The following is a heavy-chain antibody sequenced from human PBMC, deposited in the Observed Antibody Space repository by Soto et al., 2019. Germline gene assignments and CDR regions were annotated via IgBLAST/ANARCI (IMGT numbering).Heavy chain of an antibody. CDR2: INPNSGGT. CDR1: GYTFTGYY. Sequence: SVKVSCNASGYTFTGYYMHWVRQAPGQGLEWMGWINPNSGGTNYAQKFQGWVTMTRDTSISTAYMELSRLRSDDTAVYYCARDEMGATSLHGFDYWGQGTLVTVSS. J-gene: IGHJ4*02. D-gene: IGHD1-26*01. CDR3: ARDEMGATSLHGFDY. V-gene: IGHV1-2*04.